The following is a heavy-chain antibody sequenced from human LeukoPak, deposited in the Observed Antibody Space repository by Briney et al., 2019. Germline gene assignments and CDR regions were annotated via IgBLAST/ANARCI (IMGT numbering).Heavy chain of an antibody. CDR2: ISSSSSYI. J-gene: IGHJ6*03. CDR3: ARMTYYYDSSGYESYYYYYYYMDV. Sequence: GGSLRLSCAASGFTFSSYSMNLVRQAPGKGLEWVSSISSSSSYIYYADSVKGRFTISRDNAKNSLYLQMNSLRAEDTAVYYCARMTYYYDSSGYESYYYYYYYMDVWGKGTTVTVSS. D-gene: IGHD3-22*01. V-gene: IGHV3-21*01. CDR1: GFTFSSYS.